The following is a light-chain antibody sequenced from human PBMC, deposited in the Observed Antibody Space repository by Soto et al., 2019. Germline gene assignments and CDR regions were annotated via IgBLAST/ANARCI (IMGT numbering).Light chain of an antibody. CDR2: ANS. CDR1: SSNIGAGYD. J-gene: IGLJ1*01. CDR3: QFYDSRLRGYA. Sequence: QSVLRQPPSVSGAPVQRVTISCTGSSSNIGAGYDVHWYQQLPGTAPKLLIYANSNRPSGVPGRFSGSKSGTSASLAITGLQAEDEADYFCQFYDSRLRGYAFGSGTRSPS. V-gene: IGLV1-40*01.